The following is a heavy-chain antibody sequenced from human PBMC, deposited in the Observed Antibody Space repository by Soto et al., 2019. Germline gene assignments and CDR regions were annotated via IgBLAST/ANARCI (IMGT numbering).Heavy chain of an antibody. CDR3: AKRTRYLGGFDY. J-gene: IGHJ4*02. CDR2: IYYSGST. V-gene: IGHV4-59*08. Sequence: SETLSLTCTVSGRSISSSSWSWIRQPPGKGLECIGYIYYSGSTNYNPSLKSRVTISVDTSKNQFSLKLSSVTAADTAVYYCAKRTRYLGGFDYWGQGTLVTGSS. CDR1: GRSISSSS. D-gene: IGHD3-16*01.